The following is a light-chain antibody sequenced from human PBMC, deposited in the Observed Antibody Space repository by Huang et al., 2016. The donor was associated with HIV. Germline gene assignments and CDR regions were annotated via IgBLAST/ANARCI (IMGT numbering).Light chain of an antibody. Sequence: AIQMTQSPSSLSASVGDRVTITCRASQGITDDLAWYQQKPGKAPKLLISGASTLRSGVPSRCSGSGSGTDFTLTISSRQPEDYATYYCLQDHNYPRTFGQGTKVEI. CDR3: LQDHNYPRT. CDR1: QGITDD. CDR2: GAS. V-gene: IGKV1-6*01. J-gene: IGKJ1*01.